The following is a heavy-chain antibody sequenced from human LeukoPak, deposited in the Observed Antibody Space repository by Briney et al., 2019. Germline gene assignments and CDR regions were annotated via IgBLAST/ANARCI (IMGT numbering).Heavy chain of an antibody. J-gene: IGHJ1*01. D-gene: IGHD2-21*02. CDR2: IIPILGIA. V-gene: IGHV1-69*04. CDR1: GGTFSSYA. Sequence: GASVTVSCKASGGTFSSYAISWVRQAPGQGLEWMGRIIPILGIANYAQKFQGRVTITADKSTSTAYMELSSLRSEDTAVYYCARDRCGGDCYSGEDFQHWGQGTLVTVSS. CDR3: ARDRCGGDCYSGEDFQH.